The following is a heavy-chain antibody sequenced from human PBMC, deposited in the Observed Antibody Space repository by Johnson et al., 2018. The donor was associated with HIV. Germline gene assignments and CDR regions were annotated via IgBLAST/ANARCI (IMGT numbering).Heavy chain of an antibody. V-gene: IGHV3-30*02. J-gene: IGHJ3*02. CDR3: AKGGGQLWFYIAFDI. D-gene: IGHD5-18*01. CDR1: EFTFSRDD. CDR2: IRYDGSNK. Sequence: QVQLVESGGGLVQRGGSLRLSCAASEFTFSRDDMEWVRQAPGKGLEWVAFIRYDGSNKYYADSVKGRFTISRDNSKNTLYLQMNSLRAEDTAVYYCAKGGGQLWFYIAFDIWGQGTMVTVSS.